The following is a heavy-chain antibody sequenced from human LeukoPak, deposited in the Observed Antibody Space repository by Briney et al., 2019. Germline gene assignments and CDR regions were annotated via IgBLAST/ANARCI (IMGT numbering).Heavy chain of an antibody. CDR2: INANDGGT. V-gene: IGHV1-2*06. CDR1: GNTFTGYF. Sequence: GASVKVSCKASGNTFTGYFIHWVRQAPGQGLEWMGRINANDGGTQYAQHFQGRVTMTRDTSTNTAYMELSGLTSDDTALFYCAREILVLTGTKLYYFDYWGQGTLVTVSS. J-gene: IGHJ4*02. D-gene: IGHD1-7*01. CDR3: AREILVLTGTKLYYFDY.